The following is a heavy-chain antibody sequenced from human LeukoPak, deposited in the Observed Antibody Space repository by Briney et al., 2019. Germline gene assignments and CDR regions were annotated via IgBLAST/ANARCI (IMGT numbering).Heavy chain of an antibody. Sequence: GGSLRLSCAASGFTFSSYAMHWVRQAPGKGLEWVAVISYDGSNKYYADSVKGRFTISRDNSKNTLYLQMNSLRAEDTAVYYCAREITGYNGPFGYWGQGTLVTVSS. CDR2: ISYDGSNK. J-gene: IGHJ4*02. V-gene: IGHV3-30*04. CDR1: GFTFSSYA. D-gene: IGHD5-24*01. CDR3: AREITGYNGPFGY.